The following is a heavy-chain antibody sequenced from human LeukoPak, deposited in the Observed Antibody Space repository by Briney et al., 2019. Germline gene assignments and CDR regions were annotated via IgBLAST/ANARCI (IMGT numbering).Heavy chain of an antibody. CDR2: ISGRSDDI. Sequence: PGGSLRLSCAGSEFTFSSCSMNWVRQAPGKGLEWVSSISGRSDDIYYADSVKGRFTISRDNSKNSLYLQMKRLRAEDTALYYCARRGYHDYSGFDYWGQGTLVTVSS. D-gene: IGHD1-26*01. CDR3: ARRGYHDYSGFDY. CDR1: EFTFSSCS. V-gene: IGHV3-21*01. J-gene: IGHJ4*02.